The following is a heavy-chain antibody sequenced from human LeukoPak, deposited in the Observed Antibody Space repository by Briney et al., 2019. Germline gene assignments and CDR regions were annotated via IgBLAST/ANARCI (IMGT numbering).Heavy chain of an antibody. V-gene: IGHV3-23*01. Sequence: PGGSLRLSCAASGFTFTNHAMSWVRQAPGKGLEWVSAISGSGDATKYADSVKGQFTISRYNFKNTVSLQMINLRAEDTAVYFCAKSDCGSDGCKLLNYWGQGILVTVSS. CDR1: GFTFTNHA. D-gene: IGHD2-21*01. CDR3: AKSDCGSDGCKLLNY. J-gene: IGHJ4*02. CDR2: ISGSGDAT.